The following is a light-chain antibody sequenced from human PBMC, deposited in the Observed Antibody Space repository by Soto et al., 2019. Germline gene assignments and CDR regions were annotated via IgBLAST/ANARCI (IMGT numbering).Light chain of an antibody. V-gene: IGKV3-11*01. CDR3: RQRSDWPIT. CDR1: QSVYTY. Sequence: EIVLTQSPAILSLSPGERATLSCRASQSVYTYLAWYQQKPGQAPRLLIYDTSNRVSGVPARFSGSGSGTDFTLTISSLEPEDFAVYFCRQRSDWPITFGPGAKVDIK. J-gene: IGKJ3*01. CDR2: DTS.